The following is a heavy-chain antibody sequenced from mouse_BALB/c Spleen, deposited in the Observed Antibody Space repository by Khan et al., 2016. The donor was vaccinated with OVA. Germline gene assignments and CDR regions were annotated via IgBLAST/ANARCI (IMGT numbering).Heavy chain of an antibody. J-gene: IGHJ2*01. Sequence: VELVESGPGLVAPSQSLSITCTVSGFSLTDYGVSWIRQPPGKGLEWLGVIWGGGITYYNSALKSRLSISKDNSKSQVFLKMNSLQTDDTSMYCFAKHLILYPYYFDYWGQGTTLTVSS. V-gene: IGHV2-6-5*01. CDR1: GFSLTDYG. CDR2: IWGGGIT. CDR3: AKHLILYPYYFDY.